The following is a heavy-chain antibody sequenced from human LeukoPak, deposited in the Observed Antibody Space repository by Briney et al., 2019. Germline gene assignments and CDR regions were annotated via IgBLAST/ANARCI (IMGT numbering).Heavy chain of an antibody. CDR1: GYTFTSYA. V-gene: IGHV1-3*01. J-gene: IGHJ4*02. Sequence: ASVKVSCKASGYTFTSYAMHWVRRAPGQRLEWMGWINAGNGNTKYSQKFQGRVTITRDTSASTAYMELSSLRSEDTAVYYCARSDGSGWYGGFDYWGQGTLVTVSS. CDR2: INAGNGNT. D-gene: IGHD6-19*01. CDR3: ARSDGSGWYGGFDY.